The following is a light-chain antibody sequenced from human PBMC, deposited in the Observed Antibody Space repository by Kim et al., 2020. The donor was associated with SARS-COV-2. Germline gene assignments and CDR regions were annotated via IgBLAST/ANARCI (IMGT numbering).Light chain of an antibody. V-gene: IGKV3-15*01. CDR3: QQYYSWPLT. Sequence: PGERATLSCRASQSVGSNLAWYQQKPGQAPRLLIYDASTRATGIPARFSGSGSGTEFTLAISSLQAEDFAVYYCQQYYSWPLTFGGGTKVDIK. CDR1: QSVGSN. CDR2: DAS. J-gene: IGKJ4*01.